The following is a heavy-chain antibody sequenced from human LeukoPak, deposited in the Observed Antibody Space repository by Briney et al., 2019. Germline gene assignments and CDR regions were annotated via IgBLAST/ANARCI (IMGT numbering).Heavy chain of an antibody. CDR3: ASDVDTAMVRDY. V-gene: IGHV4-39*01. CDR2: IYYSGST. Sequence: PSETLSLTCTVSGGSISSSSYYWGWIRQPPGKGLEWIGSIYYSGSTYYNPSLKSRVTISVDTSKSQFSLKLSSVTAADTAVYYCASDVDTAMVRDYWGQGTLVTVSS. J-gene: IGHJ4*02. CDR1: GGSISSSSYY. D-gene: IGHD5-18*01.